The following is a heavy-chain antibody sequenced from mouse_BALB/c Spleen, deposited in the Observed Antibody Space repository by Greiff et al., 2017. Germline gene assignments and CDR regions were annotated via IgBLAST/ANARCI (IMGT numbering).Heavy chain of an antibody. V-gene: IGHV5-9-3*01. CDR3: AREDGYLSYAMDY. CDR2: ISSGGSYT. J-gene: IGHJ4*01. Sequence: EVQVVESGGGLVKPGGSLKLSCAASGFTFSSYAMSWVRQTPEKRLEWVATISSGGSYTYYPDSVKGRFTISRDNAKNTLYLQMSSLRSEDTAMYYCAREDGYLSYAMDYWGQGTSVTVSS. D-gene: IGHD2-3*01. CDR1: GFTFSSYA.